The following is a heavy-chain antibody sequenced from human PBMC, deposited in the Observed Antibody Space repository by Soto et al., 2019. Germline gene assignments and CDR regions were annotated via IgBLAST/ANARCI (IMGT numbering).Heavy chain of an antibody. CDR3: AKDPSVYSYGPNRGEY. Sequence: EVQLLESGGGLVQPGGSLRLSCAASGFTFSSYAMSWVRQAPGKGLEWVSAISGSGGSTYYADSVKGRFTISRDNSNNTLYLQMNSLRAEDTAVYYCAKDPSVYSYGPNRGEYWGQGTLVTVSS. D-gene: IGHD5-18*01. J-gene: IGHJ4*02. CDR1: GFTFSSYA. CDR2: ISGSGGST. V-gene: IGHV3-23*01.